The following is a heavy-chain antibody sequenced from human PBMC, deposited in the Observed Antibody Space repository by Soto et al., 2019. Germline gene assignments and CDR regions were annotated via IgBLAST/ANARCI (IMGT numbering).Heavy chain of an antibody. Sequence: QVQLVESGGGLVKPGGSLRLSCAASGFTFSDYYMSWIRQAPGKGLEWVSCISGSGSTIYYADSVKGRFTISRDNAKNSLHLQMNSLRAEDTAVYYCASGVAASHFYYYYMDVWGKGTTVTVSS. J-gene: IGHJ6*03. CDR3: ASGVAASHFYYYYMDV. V-gene: IGHV3-11*01. D-gene: IGHD2-15*01. CDR1: GFTFSDYY. CDR2: ISGSGSTI.